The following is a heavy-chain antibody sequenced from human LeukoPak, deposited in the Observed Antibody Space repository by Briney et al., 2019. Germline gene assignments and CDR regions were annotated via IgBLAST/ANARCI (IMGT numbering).Heavy chain of an antibody. V-gene: IGHV3-43*02. J-gene: IGHJ4*02. CDR3: AKGRLTGYYGRYYFDY. CDR2: ISGDGGSK. D-gene: IGHD3-9*01. CDR1: GFTFDDYA. Sequence: GGSLRLSCAASGFTFDDYAMHWVRQAPGKGLEWVSLISGDGGSKYYADSVKGRFTISRDNSKNSLYLQMNSLRTEDTALYYCAKGRLTGYYGRYYFDYWGQGTLVTVSS.